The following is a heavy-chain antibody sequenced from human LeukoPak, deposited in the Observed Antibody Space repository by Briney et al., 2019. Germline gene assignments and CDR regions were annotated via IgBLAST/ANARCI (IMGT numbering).Heavy chain of an antibody. CDR1: GFTFSSYS. D-gene: IGHD3-22*01. J-gene: IGHJ6*03. Sequence: MAGGSLRLSCAASGFTFSSYSMNWVRQAPGKGLEWVSSISSSGSYIYYADSVKGRFTISRDNAKNSLYLQMNSLRAEDTAVYYCARERITMIVVVDYMDVWGKGTTVTVSS. CDR3: ARERITMIVVVDYMDV. CDR2: ISSSGSYI. V-gene: IGHV3-21*01.